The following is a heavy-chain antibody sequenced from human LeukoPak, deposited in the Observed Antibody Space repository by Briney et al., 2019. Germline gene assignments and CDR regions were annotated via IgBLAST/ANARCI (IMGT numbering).Heavy chain of an antibody. D-gene: IGHD2-15*01. J-gene: IGHJ6*02. CDR2: ISGSGGST. V-gene: IGHV3-23*01. CDR1: GFTFSSYA. CDR3: AKTYCSGGSCYSERSMDV. Sequence: GGSLRLSCAASGFTFSSYAMSWVRQAPGKGLEWVSAISGSGGSTYYADSVQGRITISRDNSKNTLYLQMNSLRAEDTAVYYCAKTYCSGGSCYSERSMDVWGQGTTVTVSS.